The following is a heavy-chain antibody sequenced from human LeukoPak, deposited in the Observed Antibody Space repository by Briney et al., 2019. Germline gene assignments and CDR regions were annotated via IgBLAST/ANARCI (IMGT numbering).Heavy chain of an antibody. Sequence: GGSLRLSCAASGFTFSNYWMSWVRQAPGQGLEWVANIKEDGSDKYYVDSVKGRFTISRDNAKNSLYLQMNSLRVEDTAVYYCAKDYIGGYDPDDFWGQGTLVTVSS. V-gene: IGHV3-7*01. J-gene: IGHJ4*02. CDR2: IKEDGSDK. CDR1: GFTFSNYW. D-gene: IGHD5-12*01. CDR3: AKDYIGGYDPDDF.